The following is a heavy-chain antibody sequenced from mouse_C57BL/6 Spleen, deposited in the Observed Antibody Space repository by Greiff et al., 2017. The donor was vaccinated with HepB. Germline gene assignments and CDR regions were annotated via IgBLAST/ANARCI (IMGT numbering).Heavy chain of an antibody. J-gene: IGHJ3*01. V-gene: IGHV10-1*01. D-gene: IGHD2-3*01. CDR2: IRSKSNNYAT. CDR1: GFSFNTYA. Sequence: EVQRVESGGGLVQPKGSLKLSCAASGFSFNTYAMNWVRQAPGKGLEWVARIRSKSNNYATYYADSVKDRFTISRDDSESMLYLQMNNLKTEDTAMYYCVGDGYYPFAYWGQGTLVTVSA. CDR3: VGDGYYPFAY.